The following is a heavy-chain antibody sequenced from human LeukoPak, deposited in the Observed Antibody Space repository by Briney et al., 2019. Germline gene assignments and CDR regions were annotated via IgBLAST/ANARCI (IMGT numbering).Heavy chain of an antibody. D-gene: IGHD6-19*01. CDR2: IKRDGSEK. CDR3: ARGPGEGWLVPGAFDI. J-gene: IGHJ3*02. V-gene: IGHV3-7*04. CDR1: GFTFSSYW. Sequence: GGSLRLSCAASGFTFSSYWMSWVRQAPGKGLEWVANIKRDGSEKYYVDSVKGRFTISRDNAKNSLYLQMNSLRAEDTAVYVCARGPGEGWLVPGAFDIWGQGTMVTVSS.